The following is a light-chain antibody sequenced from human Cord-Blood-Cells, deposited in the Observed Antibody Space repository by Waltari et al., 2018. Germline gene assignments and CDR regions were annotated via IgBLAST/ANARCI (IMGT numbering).Light chain of an antibody. CDR3: QQANSPWT. V-gene: IGKV1-12*01. Sequence: DIQMTQSPSSVSASVGDTVTITCRAIQGISSWLACDQQKPGKAPKLLIYAASSLQSGVPSRFSGSGSRTDFTITISSLQPEYFATYYCQQANSPWTFGQGTKVEIK. CDR2: AAS. J-gene: IGKJ1*01. CDR1: QGISSW.